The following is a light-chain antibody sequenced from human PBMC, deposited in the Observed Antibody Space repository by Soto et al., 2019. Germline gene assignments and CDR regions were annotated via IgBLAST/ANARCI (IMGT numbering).Light chain of an antibody. J-gene: IGKJ1*01. CDR3: QQYDDWPTT. Sequence: EIVMTQSPATLSVSPGERATLSCRASRSISSTVAWYQQKPGQAPRPLIHSASTRATGIPARFSGAGSGTEFTLAIGSLQSEDFAVYYCQQYDDWPTTFGQGTKVDIK. CDR1: RSISST. CDR2: SAS. V-gene: IGKV3-15*01.